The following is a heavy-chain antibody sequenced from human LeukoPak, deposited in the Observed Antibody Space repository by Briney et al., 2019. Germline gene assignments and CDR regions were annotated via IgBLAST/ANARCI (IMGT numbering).Heavy chain of an antibody. CDR1: GFTFSSYS. D-gene: IGHD6-13*01. Sequence: PGGSLRLSCAASGFTFSSYSMNWVRPAPGKGLEWVSSISSSGSDTYYADSVKGRFTISRDNAKNPLYLQMNSLRAEDSAVYYCARDRAAGTCSDYWGQGTLVTVSS. V-gene: IGHV3-21*01. J-gene: IGHJ4*02. CDR3: ARDRAAGTCSDY. CDR2: ISSSGSDT.